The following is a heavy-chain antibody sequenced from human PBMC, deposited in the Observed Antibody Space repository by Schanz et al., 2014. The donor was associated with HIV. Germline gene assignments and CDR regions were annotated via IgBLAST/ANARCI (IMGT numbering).Heavy chain of an antibody. J-gene: IGHJ4*02. CDR1: GLIFRMYD. Sequence: VQLVESGGGVVQPGRSLRLSCVVSGLIFRMYDMNWVRQAPGKGLEWVSPISSGSSYIYYADSGKGRFTISRDNAKNSLYLQMNNLRADDTAVYYCVSATMSRVFSVPLDYWGRGTLVTVSS. CDR2: ISSGSSYI. V-gene: IGHV3-21*01. D-gene: IGHD1-26*01. CDR3: VSATMSRVFSVPLDY.